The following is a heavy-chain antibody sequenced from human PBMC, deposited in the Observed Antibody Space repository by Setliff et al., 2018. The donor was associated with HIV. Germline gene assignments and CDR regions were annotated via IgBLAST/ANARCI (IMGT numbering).Heavy chain of an antibody. CDR2: IWHDGSNQ. J-gene: IGHJ4*02. CDR1: GFTFNDYA. D-gene: IGHD3-16*01. V-gene: IGHV3-33*06. Sequence: SLRLSCAASGFTFNDYAMHWVRQAPGKGLEWVAVIWHDGSNQYYADSVKGRFTISRDNSRNTQYLQMNSLSVEDTAVYYCVKNLYTEMWGEIFDSWGRGTLVTVSS. CDR3: VKNLYTEMWGEIFDS.